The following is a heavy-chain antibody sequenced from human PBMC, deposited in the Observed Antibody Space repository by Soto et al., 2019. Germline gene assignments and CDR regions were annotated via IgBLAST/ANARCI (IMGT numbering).Heavy chain of an antibody. Sequence: QVQLQESGPGLVKPSETLSLTCTVSGGSISSYYWSWIRQPPGKGLEWIGYIYYSGSTNYNPSLKSRVTISVDTSKNQFSLKLSCVTAADTAVYYCAREHTKRGYFDYWGQGTLVTVSS. D-gene: IGHD2-21*01. J-gene: IGHJ4*02. CDR3: AREHTKRGYFDY. V-gene: IGHV4-59*01. CDR1: GGSISSYY. CDR2: IYYSGST.